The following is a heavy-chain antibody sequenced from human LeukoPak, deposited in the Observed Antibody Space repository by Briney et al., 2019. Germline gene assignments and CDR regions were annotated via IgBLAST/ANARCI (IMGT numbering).Heavy chain of an antibody. CDR2: IDWDDDK. V-gene: IGHV2-70*11. J-gene: IGHJ4*02. CDR3: ARIDTIFGVDFDY. Sequence: ESGPTLVNPPQTLTLTGTFSGCARRTRGKWVSWIRQPPGKALEWLSRIDWDDDKYYSTSLKTRLTISKDTSKNQVVLTMTNMDPVDTATYYCARIDTIFGVDFDYWGQGTLVTVSS. CDR1: GCARRTRGKW. D-gene: IGHD3-3*01.